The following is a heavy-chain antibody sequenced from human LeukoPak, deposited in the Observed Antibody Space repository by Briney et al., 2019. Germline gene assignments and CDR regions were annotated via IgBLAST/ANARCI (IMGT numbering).Heavy chain of an antibody. CDR2: INPNSGDA. Sequence: ASVKVSCKASGYLFIDQFLHWVRQAPGQGLEWMGWINPNSGDAKFAHQFQGRVTGSRDTSISTVYMELSSLTSDDTAVYYCLRARSGMDVWGQGTAVTVSS. CDR1: GYLFIDQF. J-gene: IGHJ6*02. CDR3: LRARSGMDV. V-gene: IGHV1-2*02.